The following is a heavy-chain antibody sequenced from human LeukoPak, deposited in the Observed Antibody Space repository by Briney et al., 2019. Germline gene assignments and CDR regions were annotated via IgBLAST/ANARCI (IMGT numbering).Heavy chain of an antibody. CDR2: IYYSGST. D-gene: IGHD2-2*01. CDR1: GGSISSYY. J-gene: IGHJ4*02. V-gene: IGHV4-59*01. Sequence: SETLSLTGTVSGGSISSYYWSWIRQPPGKGLEWIGYIYYSGSTNYNPSLKSRVTISVDTSKNQFSLKLSSVTAADTAVYYCARVVPAAISFLYYFDYWGQGTLVTVSS. CDR3: ARVVPAAISFLYYFDY.